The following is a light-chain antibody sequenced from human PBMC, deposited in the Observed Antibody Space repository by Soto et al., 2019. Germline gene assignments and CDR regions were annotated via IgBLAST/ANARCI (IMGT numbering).Light chain of an antibody. Sequence: QSVLTQPHSVSGSPGQSVTISCTGTSSDVGGDNYVSWYQHHPAKAPKLIIYDVSERPSEIPDRFAGSKSGNTGNTASPTTSGLQAEDEAEYYGCSYAGSDTQGFGSGTKRTV. CDR2: DVS. J-gene: IGLJ1*01. CDR1: SSDVGGDNY. V-gene: IGLV2-11*01. CDR3: CSYAGSDTQG.